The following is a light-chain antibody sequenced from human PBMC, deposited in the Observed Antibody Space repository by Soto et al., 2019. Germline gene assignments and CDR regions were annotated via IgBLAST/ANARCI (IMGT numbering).Light chain of an antibody. J-gene: IGKJ5*01. CDR2: GAS. CDR3: QHYDSLPIT. V-gene: IGKV3-20*01. Sequence: EIVLTQSPGTLSLSPGERATLSCRASQSVSSSYLAWYQQKPGQPPRLLIYGASSRATGIPDRFSGSGSGTDFTLTISRLDPEDLAVFYCQHYDSLPITFGQGTRLETK. CDR1: QSVSSSY.